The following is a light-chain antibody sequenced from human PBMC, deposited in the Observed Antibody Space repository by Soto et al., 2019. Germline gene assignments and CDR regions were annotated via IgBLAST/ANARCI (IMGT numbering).Light chain of an antibody. Sequence: QSALTQPASVSGSPGQSITISCTGTSSDVGGYNYVSWSQKHPGKAPKVIIYDVSNRPSGVSNRFSGSKSGNTASLTISGLQAEDQADYYCSSYTGSSSLVVFGGGTKLTVL. V-gene: IGLV2-14*03. CDR1: SSDVGGYNY. J-gene: IGLJ2*01. CDR3: SSYTGSSSLVV. CDR2: DVS.